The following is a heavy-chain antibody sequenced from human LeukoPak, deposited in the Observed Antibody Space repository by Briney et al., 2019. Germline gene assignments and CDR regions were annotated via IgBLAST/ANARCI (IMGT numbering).Heavy chain of an antibody. D-gene: IGHD2-21*01. CDR1: GFTFSNYA. CDR2: ISVSGGST. J-gene: IGHJ4*02. Sequence: GGSLRLSCAASGFTFSNYAMNWVRQAPEKGLEWVSAISVSGGSTYYADSVKGRFTISRDNSKNTLYLQMNSLRAEDTAVYYCAKDAGDCGGDCWGQGTLVTVSS. CDR3: AKDAGDCGGDC. V-gene: IGHV3-23*01.